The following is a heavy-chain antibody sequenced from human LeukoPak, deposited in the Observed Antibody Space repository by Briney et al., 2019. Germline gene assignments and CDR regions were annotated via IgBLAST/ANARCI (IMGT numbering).Heavy chain of an antibody. CDR2: ISAYNGLT. CDR3: ARDDASWGLQSRTGIDY. D-gene: IGHD2-8*02. CDR1: GYTFNTYG. V-gene: IGHV1-18*01. J-gene: IGHJ4*02. Sequence: GASVKVSCKASGYTFNTYGISWVRQAPGQGLEWMGWISAYNGLTNYAQNLQDRITMTTDTSTTAYMEPRSLRFDDTAVYYCARDDASWGLQSRTGIDYWGQGTLVTVSS.